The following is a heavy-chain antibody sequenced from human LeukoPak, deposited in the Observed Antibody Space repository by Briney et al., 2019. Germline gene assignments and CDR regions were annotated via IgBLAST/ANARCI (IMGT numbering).Heavy chain of an antibody. Sequence: GGSLRLSCAASGFTFSSYWMHWVRQAPGKGLVWVSRINSDGSSTSYADSVKGRFTISRDNAKNSLYLQMNSLRDEDTAVYYCARDNYYGDTNWFDPWGQGTLVTVSS. D-gene: IGHD4-17*01. V-gene: IGHV3-74*01. CDR2: INSDGSST. CDR1: GFTFSSYW. CDR3: ARDNYYGDTNWFDP. J-gene: IGHJ5*02.